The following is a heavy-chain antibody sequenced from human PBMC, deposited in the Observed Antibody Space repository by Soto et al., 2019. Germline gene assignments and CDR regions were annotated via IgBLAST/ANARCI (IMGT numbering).Heavy chain of an antibody. V-gene: IGHV4-59*01. D-gene: IGHD6-13*01. CDR2: VYNSGST. CDR3: ARYRREAVAGYTLDN. Sequence: SETLSLICTVSGGSIISNYCTFIRHPPGKGLEWIGYVYNSGSTNYNPSLKSRVTISEDTSKSQFSLKVNSMTAADTAVYYCARYRREAVAGYTLDNWGQGILVTVSS. J-gene: IGHJ4*02. CDR1: GGSIISNY.